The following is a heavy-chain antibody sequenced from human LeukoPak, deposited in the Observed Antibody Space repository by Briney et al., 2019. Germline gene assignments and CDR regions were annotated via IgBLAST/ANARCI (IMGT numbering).Heavy chain of an antibody. D-gene: IGHD3-22*01. CDR3: AGYLDSSGYYYDGGYFDY. Sequence: SETLSLTCTVSGGSISSSSYYWGWIRQPPGKGLEWIGSIYHSGSTYYNPSLKSRVTISVDTSKNQFSLKLSSVTAADTAVYYCAGYLDSSGYYYDGGYFDYWGQGTLVTVSS. CDR2: IYHSGST. V-gene: IGHV4-39*07. CDR1: GGSISSSSYY. J-gene: IGHJ4*02.